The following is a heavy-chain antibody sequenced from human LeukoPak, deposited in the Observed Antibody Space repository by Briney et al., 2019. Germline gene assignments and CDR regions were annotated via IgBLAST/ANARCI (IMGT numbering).Heavy chain of an antibody. J-gene: IGHJ4*02. CDR1: GGSISSGGYY. Sequence: SSETLSLTCTVSGGSISSGGYYWSWIRQPPGKGLEWIGYIYHSGSTYYNPSLKSRVTISVDRYRNQFSLKLCSVTAADTALYYCASSPGSYFHYFDYWGQGTLVTVSS. V-gene: IGHV4-30-2*01. D-gene: IGHD1-26*01. CDR2: IYHSGST. CDR3: ASSPGSYFHYFDY.